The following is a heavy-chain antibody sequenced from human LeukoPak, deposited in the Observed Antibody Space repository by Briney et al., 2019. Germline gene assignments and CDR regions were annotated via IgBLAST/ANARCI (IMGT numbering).Heavy chain of an antibody. Sequence: SETLSLTCTVSGGSIISSDYHWGWVRQPPGKGLEWIGTISYSGNTDYNPSLRSRVTISVDTSNNQYSLRLGSVTAADTAVYHCARHCCSGPAKRVFDIWGQGTMVTVSS. CDR2: ISYSGNT. D-gene: IGHD2-15*01. CDR3: ARHCCSGPAKRVFDI. CDR1: GGSIISSDYH. V-gene: IGHV4-39*01. J-gene: IGHJ3*02.